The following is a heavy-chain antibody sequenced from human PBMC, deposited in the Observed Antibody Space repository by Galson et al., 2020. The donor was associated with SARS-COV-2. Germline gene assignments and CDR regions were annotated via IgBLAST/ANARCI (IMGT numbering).Heavy chain of an antibody. CDR1: GGSISGGDYY. D-gene: IGHD4-17*01. CDR2: IYYSGNT. J-gene: IGHJ4*02. V-gene: IGHV4-30-4*08. CDR3: ARVGYGADVEFDY. Sequence: SETLSLTCTVSGGSISGGDYYWSWIRQPPGKGLEWIGYIYYSGNTYYNPSLKGPVTISVDTSRNQFSLNLSSVTAADTAVYYCARVGYGADVEFDYWGQGTLVTVSS.